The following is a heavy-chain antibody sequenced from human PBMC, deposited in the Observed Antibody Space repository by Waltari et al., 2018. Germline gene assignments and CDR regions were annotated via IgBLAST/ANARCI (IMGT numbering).Heavy chain of an antibody. CDR2: FDPEYGEA. J-gene: IGHJ5*02. CDR3: TRDRVGYCSGGTCYSRWFDP. D-gene: IGHD2-15*01. V-gene: IGHV1-24*01. Sequence: QVQLVQSGAEGKKPGASVKVSCRVSGYSLTESALHWVRPAPGKGLEWVGGFDPEYGEAVYAQEFPGRVTMTEDTSKDTAYMELSSLTYEDTAVYYCTRDRVGYCSGGTCYSRWFDPWGQGTLVTVSS. CDR1: GYSLTESA.